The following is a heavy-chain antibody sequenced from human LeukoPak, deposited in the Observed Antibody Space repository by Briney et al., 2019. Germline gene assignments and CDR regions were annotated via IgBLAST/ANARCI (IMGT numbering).Heavy chain of an antibody. CDR1: GFTFSSYW. V-gene: IGHV3-23*01. CDR2: ILHNGDST. CDR3: ARLSSFAFDI. J-gene: IGHJ3*02. Sequence: PGGSLRLSCAASGFTFSSYWMNWVRQAPGKGLEWLSLILHNGDSTYYADSVKGRFTISRDNSKNTLYLQMNSLRAEDTAVYYCARLSSFAFDIWGQGTMVTVSS. D-gene: IGHD3-16*02.